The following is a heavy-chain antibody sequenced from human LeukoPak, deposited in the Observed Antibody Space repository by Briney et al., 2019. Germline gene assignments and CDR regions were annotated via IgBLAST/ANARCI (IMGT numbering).Heavy chain of an antibody. CDR2: ISSKSSYI. CDR1: GFTFSSYS. V-gene: IGHV3-21*01. CDR3: AKTTIVGVTVDAFDI. D-gene: IGHD1-26*01. Sequence: GGSLRLSCAASGFTFSSYSMNWVRQALGKGLEWVSSISSKSSYIYYADSVKGRFTISRDNAKSSLFLQVNSLRAEDAAVYYCAKTTIVGVTVDAFDIWGQGTMVTVSS. J-gene: IGHJ3*02.